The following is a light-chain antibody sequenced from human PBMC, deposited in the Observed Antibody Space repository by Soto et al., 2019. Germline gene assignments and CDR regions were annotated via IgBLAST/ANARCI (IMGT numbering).Light chain of an antibody. CDR3: SSYTSSSTPLV. CDR2: DVS. CDR1: SSDVGGYNY. Sequence: QSALTQPASVSGSPGQSITISCTGTSSDVGGYNYVSWYQQHPGKAPKLMIYDVSNRPSGVSNRFSGSKSGNTGSLTISGLQAEDEADYYCSSYTSSSTPLVFGTGTKLTVL. J-gene: IGLJ1*01. V-gene: IGLV2-14*01.